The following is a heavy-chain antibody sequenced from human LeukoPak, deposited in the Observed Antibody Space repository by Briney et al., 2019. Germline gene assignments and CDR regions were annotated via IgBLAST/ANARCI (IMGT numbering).Heavy chain of an antibody. CDR3: ATAVTTFRNDAFDI. V-gene: IGHV3-7*01. D-gene: IGHD4-17*01. J-gene: IGHJ3*02. Sequence: GGSLRLSCAASGFTFSSYWMSWVRQAPGKGLEWVANIKQDGSEKYYVDSVKGRFTISRDNAKNSLYLRMNSLRAEDTAVYYCATAVTTFRNDAFDIWGQGTMVTVSS. CDR1: GFTFSSYW. CDR2: IKQDGSEK.